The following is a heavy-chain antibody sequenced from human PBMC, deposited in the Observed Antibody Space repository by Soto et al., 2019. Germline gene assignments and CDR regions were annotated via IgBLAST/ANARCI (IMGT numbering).Heavy chain of an antibody. CDR1: GDSISSGGYY. CDR2: IYYSGST. D-gene: IGHD5-12*01. J-gene: IGHJ6*02. V-gene: IGHV4-31*02. CDR3: ARVPLRRLGSSGGMDV. Sequence: SETLSLTXTVSGDSISSGGYYWSWIRQHPGKGLEWIGYIYYSGSTYYNPSLKSRVTISVDTSKNQFSLKLSSVTAADTAVHYCARVPLRRLGSSGGMDVWGQGTTVTVSS.